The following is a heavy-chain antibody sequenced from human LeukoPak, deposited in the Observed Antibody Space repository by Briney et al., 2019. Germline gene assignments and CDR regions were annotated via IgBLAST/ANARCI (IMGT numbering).Heavy chain of an antibody. D-gene: IGHD3-10*01. CDR3: ARGGVTMVRGVIRTFWYSDL. V-gene: IGHV1-69*13. Sequence: GASVKVSCKASGGTFSSYAISWVRQAPGQGLEWMGGIIPIFGTANYAQKFQGRVTITADESTSTAYMELSSLRSEDTAVYYCARGGVTMVRGVIRTFWYSDLWGRGTLVTVSS. CDR1: GGTFSSYA. CDR2: IIPIFGTA. J-gene: IGHJ2*01.